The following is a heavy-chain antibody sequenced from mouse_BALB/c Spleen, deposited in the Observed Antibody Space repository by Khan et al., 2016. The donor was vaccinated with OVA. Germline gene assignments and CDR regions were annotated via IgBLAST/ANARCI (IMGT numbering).Heavy chain of an antibody. Sequence: EVELVESGGDLVKPGGSLKLSCAASGFTFSSYSMSWVRQTPDKRLEWVATISSGGDYTYYPDRVKGRFPISRDNAKNTLYLQMSSLKSEDTAMCYCASHLTGSFAYWGQGTLVTVSA. CDR2: ISSGGDYT. CDR1: GFTFSSYS. CDR3: ASHLTGSFAY. J-gene: IGHJ3*01. V-gene: IGHV5-6*01. D-gene: IGHD4-1*01.